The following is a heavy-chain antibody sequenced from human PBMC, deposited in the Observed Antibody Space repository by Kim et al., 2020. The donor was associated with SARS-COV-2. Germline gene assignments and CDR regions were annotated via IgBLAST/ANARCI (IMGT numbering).Heavy chain of an antibody. D-gene: IGHD2-15*01. CDR3: AKVPSCGGDACYSNFDY. V-gene: IGHV3-23*01. CDR2: ISGSGGST. J-gene: IGHJ4*02. Sequence: GGSLRLSCAASGFTFSSYAMSWVRQAPGKGLEWVSVISGSGGSTFYADSVKGRFTISRDNSKNTLYLQMNSLRAEDTAVYYCAKVPSCGGDACYSNFDYWPRETLLPLS. CDR1: GFTFSSYA.